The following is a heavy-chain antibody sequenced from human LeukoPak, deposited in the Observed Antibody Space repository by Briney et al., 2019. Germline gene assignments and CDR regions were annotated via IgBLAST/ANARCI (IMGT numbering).Heavy chain of an antibody. V-gene: IGHV1-46*01. J-gene: IGHJ4*02. D-gene: IGHD6-6*01. CDR1: GYTFTSYY. CDR3: AREEGYSSSSPYYFDY. CDR2: INPSGSST. Sequence: ASVKVSCKASGYTFTSYYMHWVRQAPGQGLEWMGLINPSGSSTSYAQKFQGRLSLTRDMSTSTAYMELRSLRSDDTAVYYCAREEGYSSSSPYYFDYWGQGTLVTVSS.